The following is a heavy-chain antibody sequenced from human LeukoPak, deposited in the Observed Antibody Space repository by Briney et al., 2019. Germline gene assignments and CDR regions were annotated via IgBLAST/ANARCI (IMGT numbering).Heavy chain of an antibody. CDR2: IDYGGSS. V-gene: IGHV4-39*01. J-gene: IGHJ1*01. D-gene: IGHD6-19*01. Sequence: SGTLSLTRTVSGGAISRSSYYWGWIRQPPGKWLGWIGSIDYGGSSYYTPSLKSRVTISVDTSKNQFSLKLSSVTAADTAVYYCAGPYSSGWYPFQHWGQGTLVTVSS. CDR3: AGPYSSGWYPFQH. CDR1: GGAISRSSYY.